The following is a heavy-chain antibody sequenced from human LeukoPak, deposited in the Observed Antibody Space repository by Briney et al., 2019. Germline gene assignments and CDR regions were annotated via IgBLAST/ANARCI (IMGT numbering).Heavy chain of an antibody. J-gene: IGHJ4*02. CDR1: GFTFSTYS. CDR2: ISGSGGDT. CDR3: AKDLGGEGGSGFPGQ. D-gene: IGHD3-10*01. V-gene: IGHV3-23*01. Sequence: GGSLRLSCTASGFTFSTYSMTWARQAPGKGPEWVSAISGSGGDTYYADSVKGRFTIYRDNSKNTQYLQMNGLRAEDTAIYYCAKDLGGEGGSGFPGQWGQGTLVTVSS.